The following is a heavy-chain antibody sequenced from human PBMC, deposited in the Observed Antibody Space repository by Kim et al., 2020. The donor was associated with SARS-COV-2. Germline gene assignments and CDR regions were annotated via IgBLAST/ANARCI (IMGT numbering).Heavy chain of an antibody. D-gene: IGHD6-13*01. J-gene: IGHJ6*02. CDR3: ASTPIAAAATVHGMDV. V-gene: IGHV4-59*08. CDR2: IFYSGST. CDR1: GGSISSYY. Sequence: SETLSLTCTVSGGSISSYYWSWIRQPPGKGLEWIGYIFYSGSTNYNPSLKSRVTISVDTSKNQFSLKLSSVTAADTAVYYCASTPIAAAATVHGMDVWGQGTTVTVSS.